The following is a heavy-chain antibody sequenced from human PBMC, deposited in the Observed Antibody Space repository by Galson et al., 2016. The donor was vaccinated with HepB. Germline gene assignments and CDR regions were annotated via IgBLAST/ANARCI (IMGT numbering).Heavy chain of an antibody. CDR3: VRPSRTVVPPEGYFDL. Sequence: QSGAEVKKPGESLKISCKGSGYSFTSYWIGWVRQMPGKGLEWMGIIYPGDSDTRYSPSFQGQVTISADNSINTAYLRWSSLKASDTAMYYCVRPSRTVVPPEGYFDLWGRGTLVTVSS. CDR1: GYSFTSYW. CDR2: IYPGDSDT. J-gene: IGHJ2*01. V-gene: IGHV5-51*01. D-gene: IGHD4-23*01.